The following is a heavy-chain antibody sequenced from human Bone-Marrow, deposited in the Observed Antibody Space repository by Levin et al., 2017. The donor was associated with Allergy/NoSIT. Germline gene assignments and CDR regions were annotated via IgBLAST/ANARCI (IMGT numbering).Heavy chain of an antibody. CDR2: IWHDGSKK. V-gene: IGHV3-33*01. CDR3: AGAYADFGVEY. Sequence: GGSLRLSCAVSGFSLNTYGMHWVRQAPGTGLEWVSVIWHDGSKKYYADSLNGRFTISRDASRNTMYIQMDSLRVDDTAAYHCAGAYADFGVEYWGRGTPVTVSS. D-gene: IGHD4-17*01. J-gene: IGHJ4*02. CDR1: GFSLNTYG.